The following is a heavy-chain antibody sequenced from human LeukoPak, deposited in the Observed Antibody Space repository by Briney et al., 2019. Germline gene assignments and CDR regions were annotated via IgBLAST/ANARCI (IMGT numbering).Heavy chain of an antibody. D-gene: IGHD3-9*01. CDR3: ESPMTHARFDDDY. CDR1: GYTFSSYA. CDR2: ISSSSSTI. J-gene: IGHJ4*02. V-gene: IGHV3-48*01. Sequence: GGSLRLSCAASGYTFSSYAMSWVRQAPGKGLEWVSYISSSSSTIYYADSVKGRFTISRDNAKNSLYLQMNSLRAEDTAVYYCESPMTHARFDDDYWGQGTLVTVSS.